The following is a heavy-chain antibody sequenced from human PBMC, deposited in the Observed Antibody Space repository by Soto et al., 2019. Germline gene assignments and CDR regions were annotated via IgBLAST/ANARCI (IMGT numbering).Heavy chain of an antibody. CDR1: GYTFTDQY. V-gene: IGHV1-46*03. CDR3: AREQGLRPGGGGTEPLVI. CDR2: INPNGGST. J-gene: IGHJ3*02. D-gene: IGHD3-16*01. Sequence: ASVKVSCKASGYTFTDQYMHWVRQAPGQGLEWMGIINPNGGSTTYAQKFQGRVTMTRDTSTSTVYMELSSLRSEDTAVYYCAREQGLRPGGGGTEPLVIWGQGTMVTVS.